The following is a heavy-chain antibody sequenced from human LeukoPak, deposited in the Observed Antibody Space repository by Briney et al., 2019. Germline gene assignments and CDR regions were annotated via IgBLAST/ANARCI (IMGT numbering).Heavy chain of an antibody. J-gene: IGHJ4*02. V-gene: IGHV3-49*03. CDR3: TRDQYSSGWYDILFDY. CDR1: GFTFGDYA. CDR2: IRSKIYGGTT. Sequence: PGGPLRLXCTASGFTFGDYAMSWFRQAPGKGLEWVGFIRSKIYGGTTEYAASVKGRFTISRDDSKSIAYLQMNSLKTEDTAVYYCTRDQYSSGWYDILFDYWGQGTLVTVSS. D-gene: IGHD6-19*01.